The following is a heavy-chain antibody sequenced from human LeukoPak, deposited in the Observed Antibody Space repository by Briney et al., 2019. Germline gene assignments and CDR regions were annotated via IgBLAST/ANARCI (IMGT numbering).Heavy chain of an antibody. V-gene: IGHV4-34*01. CDR1: GGSFSGYH. Sequence: PSETLSLTCAVYGGSFSGYHWTWIRQSPGKGLEWIGDINPSGSTYYNPSLKSRLTISVDTSKNQFSLKLRSVTAADTAVYYCARGRHDITMIVVVMTSVSYYLDVWGKGTTVTGS. J-gene: IGHJ6*03. CDR2: INPSGST. CDR3: ARGRHDITMIVVVMTSVSYYLDV. D-gene: IGHD3-22*01.